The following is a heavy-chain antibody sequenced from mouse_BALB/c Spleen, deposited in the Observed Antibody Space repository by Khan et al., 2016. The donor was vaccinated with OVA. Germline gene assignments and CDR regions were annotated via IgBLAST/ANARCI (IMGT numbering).Heavy chain of an antibody. CDR1: GFTFSAYG. CDR3: ASHFTGSFAY. CDR2: ISSDGTYT. D-gene: IGHD2-2*01. V-gene: IGHV5-6*01. J-gene: IGHJ3*01. Sequence: EVQLLETGGDLVKPGGSLKLSCAASGFTFSAYGMSWVRQSPDKRLEWVATISSDGTYTYYPHSVKGRFTISRDNAKNTLYLQMSSLKSEDTAMYYCASHFTGSFAYWGQGTLVTVSA.